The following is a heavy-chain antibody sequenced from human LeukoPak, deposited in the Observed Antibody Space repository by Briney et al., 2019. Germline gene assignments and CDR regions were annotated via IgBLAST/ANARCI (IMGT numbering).Heavy chain of an antibody. CDR2: ISGSGSST. J-gene: IGHJ4*02. D-gene: IGHD3-22*01. CDR1: GFTFSSYA. CDR3: AKGASMIVAQTDY. V-gene: IGHV3-23*01. Sequence: QAGGSLRLSCAASGFTFSSYAMSWVRQAPGKGLEWVSAISGSGSSTYYADSVKGRFTISRDNSKNTLYLQMNSLRAEDTAVYYCAKGASMIVAQTDYWGQGTLVTVSS.